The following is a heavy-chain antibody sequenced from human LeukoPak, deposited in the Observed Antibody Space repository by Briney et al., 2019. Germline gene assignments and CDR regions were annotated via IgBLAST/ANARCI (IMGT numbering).Heavy chain of an antibody. CDR3: ARVAAGTRTSWNRLGLYYYYYYMDV. CDR2: IIPIFGTA. D-gene: IGHD6-13*01. V-gene: IGHV1-69*01. CDR1: GGTFSSYA. Sequence: GSSVKVSCKASGGTFSSYAISWVRQAPGQGLEWMGGIIPIFGTANYAQKFQGRVTITADESTSTAYMELSSLRSEDTAVYYCARVAAGTRTSWNRLGLYYYYYYMDVWGKGTTVTVSS. J-gene: IGHJ6*03.